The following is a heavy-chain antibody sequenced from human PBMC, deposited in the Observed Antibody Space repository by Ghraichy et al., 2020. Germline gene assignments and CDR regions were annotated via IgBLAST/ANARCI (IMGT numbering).Heavy chain of an antibody. CDR1: GFTFSVYW. J-gene: IGHJ3*02. Sequence: GGSLRLSCAASGFTFSVYWMSWVRQAPGKGLQRVANIRQAGGEKYYVDSVKGRFTISRDNAKNSLYLQMNSLRAEDTAVYYCATDSRIVGATGASDIWGQGTMVTVSS. D-gene: IGHD1-26*01. CDR3: ATDSRIVGATGASDI. CDR2: IRQAGGEK. V-gene: IGHV3-7*01.